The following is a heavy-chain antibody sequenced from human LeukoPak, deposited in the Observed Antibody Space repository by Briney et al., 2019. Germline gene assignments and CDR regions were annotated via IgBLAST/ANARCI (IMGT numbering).Heavy chain of an antibody. CDR3: AKLIGDYNGNSGS. J-gene: IGHJ5*02. D-gene: IGHD4-23*01. Sequence: PGGSLRLSCAASGFTFSSYAMSWVRRAPGKGLEWVSAISGSGGSTYYADSVKGRFTISRDNSKNTLYLQMNSLRAEDTAVYNCAKLIGDYNGNSGSWGQGTLVTVSS. CDR2: ISGSGGST. CDR1: GFTFSSYA. V-gene: IGHV3-23*01.